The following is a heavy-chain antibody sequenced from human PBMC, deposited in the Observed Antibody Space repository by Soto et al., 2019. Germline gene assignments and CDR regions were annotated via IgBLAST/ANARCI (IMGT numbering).Heavy chain of an antibody. CDR3: ARPHCSSASCYLAWYYYGMDVWGQGDAPDKSSFDY. CDR2: ISPSGSNK. Sequence: PGGSLRLSCAASGFTFSTYSMNWVRQAPGKGLEGVSSISPSGSNKYYTASVKGRFTISRDNAENSLYLQMNSLRAEDTAVYYCARPHCSSASCYLAWYYYGMDVWGQGDAPDKSSFDYWSQGTLVTVSS. CDR1: GFTFSTYS. J-gene: IGHJ4*02. D-gene: IGHD2-2*01. V-gene: IGHV3-21*01.